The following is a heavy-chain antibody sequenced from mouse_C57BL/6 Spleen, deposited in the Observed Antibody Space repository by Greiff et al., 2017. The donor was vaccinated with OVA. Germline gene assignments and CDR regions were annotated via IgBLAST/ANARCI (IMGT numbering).Heavy chain of an antibody. V-gene: IGHV1-69*01. CDR2: IDPSDSYT. Sequence: QVQLQQPGAELVMPGASVKLSCKASGYTFTSYWMHWVKQRPGQGLEWIGEIDPSDSYTNYNQKFKGKSTLTVDKSSSTAYMQLSSLTSEDSAVYYCARGYAWGFAYWGQGTLVTVSA. D-gene: IGHD2-10*02. J-gene: IGHJ3*01. CDR3: ARGYAWGFAY. CDR1: GYTFTSYW.